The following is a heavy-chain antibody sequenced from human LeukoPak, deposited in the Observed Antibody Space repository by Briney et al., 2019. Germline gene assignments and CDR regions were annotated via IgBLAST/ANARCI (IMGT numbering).Heavy chain of an antibody. CDR2: IYYSGST. CDR3: ARDGAVTHDAFDI. D-gene: IGHD4-17*01. CDR1: GGSISSGGYS. Sequence: SETLSLTCAVSGGSISSGGYSWSWIRQPPGKGLEWIGYIYYSGSTYYNPSLKSRVTISVDTSKNQFSLKLSSVTAADTAVYYCARDGAVTHDAFDIWGQGTMVTVSS. J-gene: IGHJ3*02. V-gene: IGHV4-30-4*07.